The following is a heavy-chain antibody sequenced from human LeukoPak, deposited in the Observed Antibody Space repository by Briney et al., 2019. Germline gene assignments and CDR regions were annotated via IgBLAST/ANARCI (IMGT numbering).Heavy chain of an antibody. D-gene: IGHD6-6*01. CDR3: AKAARPDYYYGMDV. CDR2: ISWNSGSI. V-gene: IGHV3-9*01. CDR1: GFTFDDYA. J-gene: IGHJ6*02. Sequence: GRSLRLSCAASGFTFDDYAMHWVRQAPGKGLERVSGISWNSGSIGYADSVKGRFTISRDNAKNSLYLQMNSLRAEDTALYYCAKAARPDYYYGMDVWGQGTTVTVSS.